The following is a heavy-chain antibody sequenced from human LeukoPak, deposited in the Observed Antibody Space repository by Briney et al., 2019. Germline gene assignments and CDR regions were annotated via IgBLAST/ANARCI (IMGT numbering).Heavy chain of an antibody. V-gene: IGHV4-59*01. J-gene: IGHJ4*02. D-gene: IGHD1-26*01. CDR3: ARDRGTYFDY. Sequence: SETLSLTCTVSGGSISSYYWSWIRQPPGKGLEWIGYIYYSGSTNYNPSLKSRVTISVDTSKNLFSLKLSSVTAADTAVYYCARDRGTYFDYWGQGTLVTVSS. CDR1: GGSISSYY. CDR2: IYYSGST.